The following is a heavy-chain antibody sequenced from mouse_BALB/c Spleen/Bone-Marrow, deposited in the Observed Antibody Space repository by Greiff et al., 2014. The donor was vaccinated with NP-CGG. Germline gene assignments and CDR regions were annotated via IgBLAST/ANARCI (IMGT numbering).Heavy chain of an antibody. J-gene: IGHJ2*01. V-gene: IGHV1-5*01. CDR2: IYPGKSDT. Sequence: EVQLQQSGTVLARPGASVKMSCKASGYTFTSYWMHWVKQRPGQGLEWIGTIYPGKSDTTYNQKFKGKAKLTAVTSTSTAYMELSSLTNEDSAVDYCTTLARNYFDYWGQGTTLTVSS. CDR1: GYTFTSYW. D-gene: IGHD3-1*01. CDR3: TTLARNYFDY.